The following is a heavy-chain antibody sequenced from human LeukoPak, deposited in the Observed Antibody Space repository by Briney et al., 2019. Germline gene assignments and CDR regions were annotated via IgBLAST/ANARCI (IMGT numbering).Heavy chain of an antibody. CDR1: GYTFTSYG. D-gene: IGHD6-13*01. Sequence: ASVKVSCKASGYTFTSYGISWVRQAPGQGLEWMGWISAYNGNTNYAQKLLGRVTMTTDTSTSTAYMELRSLRSDDTAVYYCARDRLPYSSSWFVETEDYWGQGTLVTVSS. CDR2: ISAYNGNT. J-gene: IGHJ4*02. CDR3: ARDRLPYSSSWFVETEDY. V-gene: IGHV1-18*01.